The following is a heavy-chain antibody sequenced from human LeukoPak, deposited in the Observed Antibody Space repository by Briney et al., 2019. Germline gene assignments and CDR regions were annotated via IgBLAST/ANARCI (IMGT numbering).Heavy chain of an antibody. CDR1: GFTFSSYA. Sequence: GRSLRLSCAASGFTFSSYAMHWVRQAPGKGLEWVAVISYDGSNKYYADSVKGRFTISRDNSRNTLYLQMNSLRGEDTAVYYCAKDREYISSAFDYWGQGTLVTVSS. CDR2: ISYDGSNK. D-gene: IGHD6-6*01. J-gene: IGHJ4*02. V-gene: IGHV3-30*04. CDR3: AKDREYISSAFDY.